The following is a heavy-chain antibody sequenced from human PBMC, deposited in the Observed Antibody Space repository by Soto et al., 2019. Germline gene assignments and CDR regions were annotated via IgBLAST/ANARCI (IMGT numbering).Heavy chain of an antibody. CDR3: ARDPHYGDSAYYYYYGMDV. Sequence: QVQLVESGGGVVQPGRSLRLSCAASGFTFSSYGMHWVRQAPGQGLEWVAVLWYDGSNKYYADSVKGRFTISRDNSKNTRDLQMNSLRAEDTAVYYCARDPHYGDSAYYYYYGMDVWGQGTTVTVSS. V-gene: IGHV3-33*01. D-gene: IGHD4-17*01. CDR1: GFTFSSYG. CDR2: LWYDGSNK. J-gene: IGHJ6*02.